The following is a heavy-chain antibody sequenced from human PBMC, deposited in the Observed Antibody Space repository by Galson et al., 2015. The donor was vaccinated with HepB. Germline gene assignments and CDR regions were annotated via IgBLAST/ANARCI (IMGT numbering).Heavy chain of an antibody. J-gene: IGHJ5*02. D-gene: IGHD2-2*01. CDR2: ISYDGSNK. V-gene: IGHV3-30*18. Sequence: SLRLSCAASGFTFSNFGMHWVRQAPGKGLEWVAVISYDGSNKYYADSVKGRFTISRDNSKDTLYLQLNSLRTEDTAVYYCAKVVPNIVVVPAWGQGTLVTVSS. CDR3: AKVVPNIVVVPA. CDR1: GFTFSNFG.